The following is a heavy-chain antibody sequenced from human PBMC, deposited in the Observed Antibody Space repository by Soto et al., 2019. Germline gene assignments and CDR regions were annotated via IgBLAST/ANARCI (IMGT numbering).Heavy chain of an antibody. CDR1: GCTFSSYT. D-gene: IGHD3-10*01. CDR2: IIPILGIA. J-gene: IGHJ4*02. V-gene: IGHV1-69*04. CDR3: ARETRGGENFDY. Sequence: GASVKGSCKASGCTFSSYTISWVRQAPGQGLEWMGRIIPILGIANYAQKFQGRVTITADKSTSTAYMELSSLRSEDTAVYYCARETRGGENFDYWGQGTLVTVSS.